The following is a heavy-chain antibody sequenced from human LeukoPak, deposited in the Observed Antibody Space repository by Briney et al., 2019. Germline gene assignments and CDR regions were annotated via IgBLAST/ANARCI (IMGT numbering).Heavy chain of an antibody. V-gene: IGHV4-38-2*01. CDR1: GYSISSGYY. Sequence: SETLSLTCAVSGYSISSGYYWGWIRQPPGKGLEWIGSIYHRGSTYYNPSLKSRVTISVDTSKNQFSLKLSSVTAADTAVYYCARLAAGGFFYCYMDVWGKGTTVTVSS. CDR2: IYHRGST. J-gene: IGHJ6*03. D-gene: IGHD6-13*01. CDR3: ARLAAGGFFYCYMDV.